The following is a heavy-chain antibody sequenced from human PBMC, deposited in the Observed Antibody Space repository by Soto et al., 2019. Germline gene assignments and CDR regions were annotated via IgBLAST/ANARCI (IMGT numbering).Heavy chain of an antibody. Sequence: QLQLQESGSRLVKASQTLSLTCAVSNGSISSGGYSWSWIRQPPGKGLEWLGYIYHSGSTYYNPSLKSRVTLSVDRSKNQFSLKLSSVTAADTAVYYCARSITIFGVVISDSYFDLWGRGTLVTVSS. J-gene: IGHJ2*01. V-gene: IGHV4-30-2*01. CDR1: NGSISSGGYS. CDR2: IYHSGST. CDR3: ARSITIFGVVISDSYFDL. D-gene: IGHD3-3*01.